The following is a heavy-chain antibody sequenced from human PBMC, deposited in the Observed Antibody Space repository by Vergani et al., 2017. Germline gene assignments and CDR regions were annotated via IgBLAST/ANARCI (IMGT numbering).Heavy chain of an antibody. CDR3: AVKGAKRGTEYCYGMDV. Sequence: QVQLVQSGAEVKKPGSSVKVSCKASGGTFSSYAISWVRQAPGQGLEWMGGIIPIFGTANYAQKFQGRFTITADESTSTAYMELSSLRSEDTAVYYCAVKGAKRGTEYCYGMDVWGQGTTVTVSS. V-gene: IGHV1-69*12. CDR1: GGTFSSYA. D-gene: IGHD3-16*01. CDR2: IIPIFGTA. J-gene: IGHJ6*02.